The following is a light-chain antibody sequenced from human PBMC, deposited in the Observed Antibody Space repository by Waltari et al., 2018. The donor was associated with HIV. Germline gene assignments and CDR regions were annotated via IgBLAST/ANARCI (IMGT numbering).Light chain of an antibody. J-gene: IGLJ2*01. V-gene: IGLV2-8*01. CDR1: SSDIGLYNF. CDR2: DVS. CDR3: FSYAGNNFLL. Sequence: QSALTQPHSASGYPGQSVTISCAGTSSDIGLYNFVSWYQHHPGKAPKLMISDVSRRPSGVPDRFSGSKSGNTASLTVSGLQADDEATYYCFSYAGNNFLLFGGGTKLTVL.